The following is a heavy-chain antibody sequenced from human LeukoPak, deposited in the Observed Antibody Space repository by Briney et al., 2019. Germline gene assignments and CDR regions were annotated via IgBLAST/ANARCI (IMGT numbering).Heavy chain of an antibody. V-gene: IGHV1-2*02. CDR3: ASLRDYYGSGSL. CDR1: GYTFTGYY. CDR2: IDPNSGGT. D-gene: IGHD3-10*01. Sequence: ASVKVSRKASGYTFTGYYMHWVRQAPGQGLEWMGWIDPNSGGTNYAQKFQGRVTMTRDTSISTAYMELSRLRSDDTAVYYCASLRDYYGSGSLWGQGTLVTVSS. J-gene: IGHJ4*02.